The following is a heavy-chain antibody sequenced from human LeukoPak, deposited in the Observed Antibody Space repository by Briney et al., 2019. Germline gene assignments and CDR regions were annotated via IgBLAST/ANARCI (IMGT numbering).Heavy chain of an antibody. CDR1: GGTFSSYA. CDR2: IIPIFGTA. Sequence: SVKVSCKASGGTFSSYAISWVRQAPGQGLEWMGGIIPIFGTANYAQKFQGRVTITTDESTSTAYMELSSLRSEDTAVYYCARGGGYYYDSSGYWDFDYWGQGTLVTVSS. CDR3: ARGGGYYYDSSGYWDFDY. V-gene: IGHV1-69*05. D-gene: IGHD3-22*01. J-gene: IGHJ4*02.